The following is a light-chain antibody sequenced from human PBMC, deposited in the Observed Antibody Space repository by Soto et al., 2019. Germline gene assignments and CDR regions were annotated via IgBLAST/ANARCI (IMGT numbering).Light chain of an antibody. J-gene: IGKJ1*01. Sequence: IVMTQSPGSMSVTTGERATLSCRASQSISNNLGWYQQRPGQAPRLLIYGASTRATGIPARFSGSGSGTEFTLTISSLQSEDFAVYYCQQYNNWPQAFGQGTKVDIK. CDR1: QSISNN. CDR2: GAS. V-gene: IGKV3-15*01. CDR3: QQYNNWPQA.